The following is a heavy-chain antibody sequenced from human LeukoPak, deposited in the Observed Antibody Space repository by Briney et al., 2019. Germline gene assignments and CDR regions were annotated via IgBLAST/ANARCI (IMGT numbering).Heavy chain of an antibody. J-gene: IGHJ6*03. Sequence: GGSLRLSCAASGFTFSSYGMHWVRQAPGKGLEWVSSISSSSSCIYYADSVKGRFTTFRYNAKDSLYLQMNSLRADDTAVYYCARAYSGRYGLGYYYMDVWGKGTTVTISS. CDR2: ISSSSSCI. D-gene: IGHD1-26*01. CDR3: ARAYSGRYGLGYYYMDV. V-gene: IGHV3-21*01. CDR1: GFTFSSYG.